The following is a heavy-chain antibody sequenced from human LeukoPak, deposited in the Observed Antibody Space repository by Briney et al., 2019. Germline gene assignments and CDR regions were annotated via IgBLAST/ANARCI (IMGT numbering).Heavy chain of an antibody. J-gene: IGHJ4*02. CDR1: GFTFSTYD. CDR2: IGTDGDT. D-gene: IGHD5-24*01. V-gene: IGHV3-13*01. CDR3: ARGGDNSIVDY. Sequence: GGSLRLSCAASGFTFSTYDMHWVRQPSGKGLELVSAIGTDGDTYYLDSVKGRFTISREDAKKSLYLQMDSLRAGDTAVYYCARGGDNSIVDYWGQGILVTVSS.